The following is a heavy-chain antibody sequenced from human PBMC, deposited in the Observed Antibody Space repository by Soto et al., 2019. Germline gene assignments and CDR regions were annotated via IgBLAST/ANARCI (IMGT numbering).Heavy chain of an antibody. Sequence: QVQLVESGGGVVQPGRSLRLSCAASGFTFSNYVMHWVRQAPGKGLEWVAATSYDGGDKYYVASVKGRFTISRDKSKSTLYLQMNSLRAEDTAVYYCAKENVPYYYRSGMDVWGLGTTVTVSS. CDR2: TSYDGGDK. V-gene: IGHV3-30*18. J-gene: IGHJ6*02. CDR3: AKENVPYYYRSGMDV. CDR1: GFTFSNYV.